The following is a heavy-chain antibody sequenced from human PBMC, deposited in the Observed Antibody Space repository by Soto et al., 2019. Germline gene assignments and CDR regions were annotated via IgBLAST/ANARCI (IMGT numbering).Heavy chain of an antibody. D-gene: IGHD3-10*01. J-gene: IGHJ4*02. CDR1: GGSISQYY. CDR3: ARGPGGFGDFSLDY. CDR2: IYSGGST. V-gene: IGHV4-4*07. Sequence: QVQLQESGPGLVKPSETLSLSCGVSGGSISQYYWSWIRQPAGKGLEWIGRIYSGGSTNYNPSLEIRVTMSVDTSKNQSSLKLGSVTAADTAVYYCARGPGGFGDFSLDYWGQGTLVTVSS.